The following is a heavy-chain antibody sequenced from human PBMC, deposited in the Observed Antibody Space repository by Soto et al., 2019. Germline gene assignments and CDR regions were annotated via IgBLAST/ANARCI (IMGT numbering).Heavy chain of an antibody. Sequence: QVQLQQWGAGLLKPSETLSLTCAVYGGSFSGYYWSWIRQPPGKGLEWIGEINHSGSTNYNPSLKSRVPISVDTSKNQFSLKLSSVTAADTAVYYCASGAHCSGGSCYSVAFDIWGQGTMVTVSS. CDR3: ASGAHCSGGSCYSVAFDI. J-gene: IGHJ3*02. CDR2: INHSGST. CDR1: GGSFSGYY. V-gene: IGHV4-34*01. D-gene: IGHD2-15*01.